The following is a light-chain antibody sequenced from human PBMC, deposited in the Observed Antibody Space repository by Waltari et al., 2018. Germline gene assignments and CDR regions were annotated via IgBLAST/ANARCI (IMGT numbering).Light chain of an antibody. V-gene: IGKV1-27*01. J-gene: IGKJ1*01. CDR2: AAS. Sequence: DIQMTQSPSSLSASVGDRVSITCRASQGINIYLAWYQQKPGKVPKLLIYAASTLQSGVPSRFSGSGSATDFTLTISSLQPDDVATYYCQNYNSAPRTFGQGTKVEIK. CDR3: QNYNSAPRT. CDR1: QGINIY.